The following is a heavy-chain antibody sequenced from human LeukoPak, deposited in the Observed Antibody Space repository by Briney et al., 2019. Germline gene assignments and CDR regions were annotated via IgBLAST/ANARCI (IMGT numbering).Heavy chain of an antibody. D-gene: IGHD4-17*01. J-gene: IGHJ4*02. CDR3: AREADGDYLPDYFDY. V-gene: IGHV3-7*03. CDR1: GFTFSSYW. CDR2: IKQDGSEK. Sequence: PGGSLRLSYAASGFTFSSYWMSWVRQAPGKGLEWVANIKQDGSEKYYVDSVKGRFTISRDNAKNSLYLQMNSLRAEDTAVYYCAREADGDYLPDYFDYWGQGTLVTVSS.